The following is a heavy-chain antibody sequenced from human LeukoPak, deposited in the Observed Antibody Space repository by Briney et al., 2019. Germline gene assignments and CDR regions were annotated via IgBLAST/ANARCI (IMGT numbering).Heavy chain of an antibody. CDR1: GYTFTSYG. CDR3: ARVHSYCSSTSCLDY. CDR2: ISAYNGNS. D-gene: IGHD2-2*01. J-gene: IGHJ4*02. V-gene: IGHV1-18*01. Sequence: GASVKVSCKASGYTFTSYGISWVRQAPGQGLEWMGWISAYNGNSNYAQKFQGRVTMTTDTSTSTGYMELRSLRSDDTAVYYCARVHSYCSSTSCLDYWGQETLVTVSS.